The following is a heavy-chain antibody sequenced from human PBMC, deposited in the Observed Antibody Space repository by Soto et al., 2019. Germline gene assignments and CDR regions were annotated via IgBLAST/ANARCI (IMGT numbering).Heavy chain of an antibody. CDR1: GFTFSDFD. D-gene: IGHD2-15*01. CDR2: ISGSGGTI. J-gene: IGHJ6*02. Sequence: GGSLRLSCAASGFTFSDFDMSWIRQAPGKGLEWVSYISGSGGTIYYADSVKGRFTISRDNAKNSLYLHMTSLRAEDTAIYYCAREMVIVATNYYYYGMDVWGQGTTVTVSS. V-gene: IGHV3-11*01. CDR3: AREMVIVATNYYYYGMDV.